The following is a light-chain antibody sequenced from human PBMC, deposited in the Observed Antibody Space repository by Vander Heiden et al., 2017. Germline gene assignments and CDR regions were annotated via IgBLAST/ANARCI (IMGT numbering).Light chain of an antibody. Sequence: QSDLTQPASVSGSPGQSITISCTGTSRDVGSYNLVSWYQQHPGKAPMLMIYEGSKRPSGVSNRFSGSKSGNTASLTISGLQAEDEADYYCCSYAGSSTYFGTGTKVTVL. CDR2: EGS. J-gene: IGLJ1*01. CDR1: SRDVGSYNL. CDR3: CSYAGSSTY. V-gene: IGLV2-23*01.